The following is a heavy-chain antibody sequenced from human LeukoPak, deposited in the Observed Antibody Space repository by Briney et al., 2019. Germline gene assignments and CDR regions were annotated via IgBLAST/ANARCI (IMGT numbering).Heavy chain of an antibody. J-gene: IGHJ6*02. CDR3: ARAPCTSCYIPSYYYYYGFDV. CDR1: GGSINSSSYY. D-gene: IGHD2-2*01. Sequence: SETLSLTCTVSGGSINSSSYYWGWIRQPPGKGLEWIGSIYYSGSTYYNPSLKSRVTISVDTSKNQFSLKLSSVTAADTAVYYCARAPCTSCYIPSYYYYYGFDVWGQGTTVTVSS. CDR2: IYYSGST. V-gene: IGHV4-39*07.